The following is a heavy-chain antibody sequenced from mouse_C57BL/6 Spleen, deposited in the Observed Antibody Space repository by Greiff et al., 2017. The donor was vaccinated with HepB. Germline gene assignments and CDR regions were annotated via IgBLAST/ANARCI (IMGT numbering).Heavy chain of an antibody. V-gene: IGHV5-9-1*02. Sequence: EVHLVESGEGLVKPGGSLKLSCAASGFTFSSYAMSWVRQTPEKRLEWVAYISSGGDYIYYADTVKGRFTISRDNARNTLYLQMSSLKSEDTAMYYCTTPYYSNYVFAYWGQGTLVTVSA. CDR3: TTPYYSNYVFAY. CDR2: ISSGGDYI. CDR1: GFTFSSYA. D-gene: IGHD2-5*01. J-gene: IGHJ3*01.